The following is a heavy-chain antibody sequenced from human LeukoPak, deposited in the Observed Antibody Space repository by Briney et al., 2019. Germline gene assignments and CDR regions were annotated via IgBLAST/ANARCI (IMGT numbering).Heavy chain of an antibody. D-gene: IGHD4/OR15-4a*01. V-gene: IGHV4-59*01. CDR3: GRDLRAKY. CDR1: GGSISSYS. J-gene: IGHJ1*01. Sequence: PSETLSLTCTVSGGSISSYSWSWIRQAPGKGLEWIGYVHHSGRTNPHPSLGSRVTMSVDTSTSRLSLNLTSVTTADSAVYFCGRDLRAKYWGQGTLVFVSS. CDR2: VHHSGRT.